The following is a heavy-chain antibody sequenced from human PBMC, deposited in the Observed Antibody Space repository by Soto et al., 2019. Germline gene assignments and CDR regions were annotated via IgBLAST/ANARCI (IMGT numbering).Heavy chain of an antibody. Sequence: EVQVLESGGGLVQPGGSLRLSCAASGFTFSSYAMSWVRQAPGQGLEWVSAISGSGSNPYYADSVKGRFTISRDNSKNTLNLQMNSLRAEDTAIYYCAKAASMTIRDGFDHWGQGTLVTVSS. CDR1: GFTFSSYA. CDR3: AKAASMTIRDGFDH. D-gene: IGHD4-17*01. CDR2: ISGSGSNP. J-gene: IGHJ4*02. V-gene: IGHV3-23*01.